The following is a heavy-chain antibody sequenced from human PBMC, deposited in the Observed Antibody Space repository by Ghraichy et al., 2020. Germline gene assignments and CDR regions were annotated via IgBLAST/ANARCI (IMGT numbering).Heavy chain of an antibody. CDR1: GGSISGSSYY. Sequence: SETLSLTCTVSGGSISGSSYYWGWIRQPPGKGLEWIGSSYYSGTPYYNPSLKSRVTISVDTSKNQFSLKLSSVTAADTAVYYCARRGYGSNYHYGMDVWGQGTTVTVSS. D-gene: IGHD3-10*01. V-gene: IGHV4-39*01. J-gene: IGHJ6*02. CDR2: SYYSGTP. CDR3: ARRGYGSNYHYGMDV.